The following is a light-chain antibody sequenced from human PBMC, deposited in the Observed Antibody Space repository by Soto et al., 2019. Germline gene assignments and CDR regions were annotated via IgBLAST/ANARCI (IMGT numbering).Light chain of an antibody. Sequence: IQMTQCPSSICGSXGERVPIRCQTRTEIRRYLHRYQQTPGXAPKLLXYDESNLDIGVPSRFSGSGSGTDFTLTIRSLQPEDIGTYYCQQYHNLPISFGQGTRLE. CDR2: DES. CDR1: TEIRRY. J-gene: IGKJ5*01. CDR3: QQYHNLPIS. V-gene: IGKV1-33*01.